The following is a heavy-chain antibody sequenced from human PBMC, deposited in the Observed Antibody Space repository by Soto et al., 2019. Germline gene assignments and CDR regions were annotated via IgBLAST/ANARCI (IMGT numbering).Heavy chain of an antibody. J-gene: IGHJ4*02. CDR1: GGSISSGGYY. D-gene: IGHD2-21*02. Sequence: QVQLQESGPGLVKPSQTLSLTCTVSGGSISSGGYYWSWIRQHPGKGLEWIGYIYYSGSTYYNPSLKRRVTISVDTSKNQFSLKLSSVTAADTAVYYCARAYCGGDCYSRVHPVDYWGQGTLVTVSS. CDR2: IYYSGST. CDR3: ARAYCGGDCYSRVHPVDY. V-gene: IGHV4-31*03.